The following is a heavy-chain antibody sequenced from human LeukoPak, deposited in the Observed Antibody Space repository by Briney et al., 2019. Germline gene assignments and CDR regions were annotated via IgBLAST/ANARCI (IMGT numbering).Heavy chain of an antibody. V-gene: IGHV4-39*01. CDR3: ARPPHSSSSA. J-gene: IGHJ5*02. Sequence: KTSETLSVTCTVSGGSISSSSYYWGWIRQPPGKGLEWIGSIYYSGSTYYNPSLKSRDTISVDPSKNQFSLKLSAVTAADTAVYYCARPPHSSSSAWGQGTLVTVAS. D-gene: IGHD6-6*01. CDR1: GGSISSSSYY. CDR2: IYYSGST.